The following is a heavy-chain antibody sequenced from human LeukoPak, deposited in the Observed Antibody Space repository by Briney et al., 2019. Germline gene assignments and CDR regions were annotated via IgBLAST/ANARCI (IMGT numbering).Heavy chain of an antibody. V-gene: IGHV1-18*01. D-gene: IGHD3-10*02. CDR3: ARGLGSGSYYAY. Sequence: ASVKVSCKASGYIFTNYGISWVRQAPGQGLEWMGWISAYNDNTNYAQRVQGRLTMTADTSTSTAYMELKSLRSDDTAVYYCARGLGSGSYYAYWGQGTLVTVSS. J-gene: IGHJ4*02. CDR1: GYIFTNYG. CDR2: ISAYNDNT.